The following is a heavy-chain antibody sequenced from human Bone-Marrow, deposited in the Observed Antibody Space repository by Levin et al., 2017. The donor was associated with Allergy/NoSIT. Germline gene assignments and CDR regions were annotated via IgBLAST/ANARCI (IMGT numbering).Heavy chain of an antibody. CDR3: AKEINTIDNIPDTDTRFNYYYYGMDV. Sequence: LGASVKVSCRASGYTFADHYVHWVRQAPGQGLEWMGWINPNSGGTKFIEKFQGRVTMTRDTSVSTLYMELTGLSSDDTAVYCCAKEINTIDNIPDTDTRFNYYYYGMDVWGQGTTVTVSS. CDR1: GYTFADHY. V-gene: IGHV1-2*03. J-gene: IGHJ6*01. CDR2: INPNSGGT. D-gene: IGHD5-24*01.